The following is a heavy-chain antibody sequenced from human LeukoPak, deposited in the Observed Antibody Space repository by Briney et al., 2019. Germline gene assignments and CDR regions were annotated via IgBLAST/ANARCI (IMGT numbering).Heavy chain of an antibody. CDR2: SGRGGAT. CDR1: GFTFSTYA. CDR3: AKVSRSGWYMEDY. Sequence: SGGSLRLSCAASGFTFSTYAVGWVRQPPGKGLEWVSTSGRGGATYYADSVKGRFTISRDNSKNTLYLQMNSLRVEDTAVYYCAKVSRSGWYMEDYWGQGTLVTVSS. D-gene: IGHD6-19*01. J-gene: IGHJ4*02. V-gene: IGHV3-23*01.